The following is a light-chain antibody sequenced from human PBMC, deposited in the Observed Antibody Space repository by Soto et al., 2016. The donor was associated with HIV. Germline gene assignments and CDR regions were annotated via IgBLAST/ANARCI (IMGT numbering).Light chain of an antibody. CDR1: SLRSYY. Sequence: SSELTQDPAVSVALGQTVRITCQGDSLRSYYGSWYQQRPGQAPVLVVNDDNDRPSGIPERFSGSNSGSTATLTISRVEAGDEADYYCQVWDRSSDHVVFGGGTKLTVL. CDR3: QVWDRSSDHVV. J-gene: IGLJ2*01. CDR2: DDN. V-gene: IGLV3-21*02.